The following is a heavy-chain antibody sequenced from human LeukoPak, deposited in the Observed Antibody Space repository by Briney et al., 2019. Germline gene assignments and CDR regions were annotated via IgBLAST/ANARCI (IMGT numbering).Heavy chain of an antibody. CDR2: IRSKANSYAT. V-gene: IGHV3-73*01. J-gene: IGHJ6*04. CDR1: GFTFSGSA. D-gene: IGHD6-13*01. Sequence: GGSLRLSCAASGFTFSGSAMHWVRQASGKGREWVGRIRSKANSYATAYAASVKGRFTISRDDSKNTAYLQMNSLKTEDTAVYYCTRLHSYSSSFPYYYYSYGMDVWGKGTTVTVSS. CDR3: TRLHSYSSSFPYYYYSYGMDV.